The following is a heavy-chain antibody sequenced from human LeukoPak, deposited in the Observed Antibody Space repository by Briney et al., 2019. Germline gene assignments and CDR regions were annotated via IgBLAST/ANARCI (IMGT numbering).Heavy chain of an antibody. CDR1: GGSINSYY. J-gene: IGHJ4*02. CDR3: ARRSVLIPVFDY. D-gene: IGHD3-22*01. V-gene: IGHV4-4*09. CDR2: IYSAGST. Sequence: PSETLSLTCSVSGGSINSYYWSWIRQSPGRGLEWIGNIYSAGSTNYNPSPRSRVTMSVDTSKNQFSLKLNSVTAADTAVYYCARRSVLIPVFDYWGQGTLVTVSS.